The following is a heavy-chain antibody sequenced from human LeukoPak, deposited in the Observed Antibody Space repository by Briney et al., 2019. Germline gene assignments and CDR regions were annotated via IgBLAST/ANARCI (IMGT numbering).Heavy chain of an antibody. CDR3: ARDSSSSTLDAFDI. D-gene: IGHD6-6*01. V-gene: IGHV5-51*01. Sequence: GESLKISCKGSGYSFAIYWIGWMSQMPGKGLEWMVIIYPGDSDTRYSPSFQGQVTISADKSISTAYLQWSSLKASDTAMYYCARDSSSSTLDAFDIWGQGTMVTVSS. CDR2: IYPGDSDT. CDR1: GYSFAIYW. J-gene: IGHJ3*02.